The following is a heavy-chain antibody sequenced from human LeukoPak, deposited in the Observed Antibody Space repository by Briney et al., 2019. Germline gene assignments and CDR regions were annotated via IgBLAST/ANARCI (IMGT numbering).Heavy chain of an antibody. V-gene: IGHV1-46*01. D-gene: IGHD2-2*01. CDR2: INPSGDST. J-gene: IGHJ4*02. CDR3: AAQTREMTSQYY. Sequence: ASVKVSCKASGYTFTSYYIHWVRQAPGQGLEWMGIINPSGDSTSYAQKFQGRVTMTRDTSISTAYMELSRLRSDDTAVYYCAAQTREMTSQYYWGQGTLVTVSS. CDR1: GYTFTSYY.